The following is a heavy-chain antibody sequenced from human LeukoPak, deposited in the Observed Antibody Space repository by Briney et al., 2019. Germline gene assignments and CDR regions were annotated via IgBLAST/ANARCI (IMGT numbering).Heavy chain of an antibody. Sequence: ASETLSLTCTVSGGSIRSYYWSWIRQPPGKGLECIGYIYYIGSTNYNPSLKSRVTISLDTSKNQFSLKLSSVTAADTAVYYCARRLYYYYGMDVWGQGTTVTVSS. V-gene: IGHV4-59*08. CDR2: IYYIGST. J-gene: IGHJ6*02. CDR3: ARRLYYYYGMDV. CDR1: GGSIRSYY.